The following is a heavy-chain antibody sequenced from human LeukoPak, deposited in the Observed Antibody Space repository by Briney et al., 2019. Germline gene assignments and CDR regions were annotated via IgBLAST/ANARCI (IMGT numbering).Heavy chain of an antibody. CDR3: ATERNRGGIYDILTGPVDY. CDR1: GFTFDSYA. CDR2: ISWNSGSI. D-gene: IGHD3-9*01. J-gene: IGHJ4*02. Sequence: GGSLRLSCAASGFTFDSYAMHWVRQAPGKGLEWVSGISWNSGSIGYADSVKGRFTISRDNAKNSLYLQMDSLRAEDTALYYCATERNRGGIYDILTGPVDYWGQGTLVTVSS. V-gene: IGHV3-9*01.